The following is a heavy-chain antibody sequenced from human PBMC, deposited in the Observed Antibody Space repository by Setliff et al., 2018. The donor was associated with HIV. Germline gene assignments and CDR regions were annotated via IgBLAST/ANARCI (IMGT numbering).Heavy chain of an antibody. CDR2: INSYNGDT. CDR1: GYTFTTYG. Sequence: VASVKVSCKASGYTFTTYGVNWVRQAPEQGLEWMGWINSYNGDTKFAQKFQGRVTMTTDTSTTTAFMELRSLKADDTGIYYCSRSGVPPYYYYGMDVWGQGTTVTV. V-gene: IGHV1-18*04. J-gene: IGHJ6*02. D-gene: IGHD3-10*01. CDR3: SRSGVPPYYYYGMDV.